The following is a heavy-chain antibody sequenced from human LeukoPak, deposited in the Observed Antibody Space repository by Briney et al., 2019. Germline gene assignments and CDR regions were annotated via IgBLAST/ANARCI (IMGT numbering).Heavy chain of an antibody. CDR2: IYYSGST. CDR3: VTYYYGSSAPKRNY. CDR1: GGSISSSSYY. D-gene: IGHD3-22*01. Sequence: SETLSLTCTVSGGSISSSSYYWGWIRQPPGKGLEWVGSIYYSGSTYYNPSLRSRVTISGDTSKKQFSLKLSSVTAADTAVYYCVTYYYGSSAPKRNYWGQGILVTVSS. J-gene: IGHJ4*02. V-gene: IGHV4-39*07.